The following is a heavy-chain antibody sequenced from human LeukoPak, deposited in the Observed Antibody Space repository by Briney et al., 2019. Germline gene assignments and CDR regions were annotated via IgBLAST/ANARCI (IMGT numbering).Heavy chain of an antibody. D-gene: IGHD6-19*01. CDR1: GDSISSNNW. V-gene: IGHV4-4*02. Sequence: PSETLSLTCAVSGDSISSNNWWNWVRQPPGKGLEWIGEIYHSGSTNYNPSLKSRVTISVDTSKNQFSLKLSSVTAADTAVYYCARSTRQWLVQGRFDYWGQGTLVTVSS. CDR3: ARSTRQWLVQGRFDY. CDR2: IYHSGST. J-gene: IGHJ4*02.